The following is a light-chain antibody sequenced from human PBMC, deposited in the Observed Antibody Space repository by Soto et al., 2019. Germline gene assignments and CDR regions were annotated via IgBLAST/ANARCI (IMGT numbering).Light chain of an antibody. CDR1: QSLNNW. CDR2: DAS. V-gene: IGKV1-5*01. CDR3: QQYDKYST. Sequence: DIQMTQSPSTLSASVGDRVTITFRASQSLNNWLAWYQQRPGKAPKLLIYDASTLERGVPSRFSGTGSGTEFTLTVTSLQPEDFATYFCQQYDKYSTFGHGTKVDIK. J-gene: IGKJ1*01.